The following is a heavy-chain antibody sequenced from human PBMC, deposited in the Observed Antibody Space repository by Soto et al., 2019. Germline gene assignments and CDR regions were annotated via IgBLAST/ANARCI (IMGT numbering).Heavy chain of an antibody. D-gene: IGHD2-2*01. J-gene: IGHJ6*02. CDR3: THTNYQLLSYYYYYGMDV. Sequence: GGSLRLCCAASGFTFSNAWMNWVRQAPGKGLEWVGRIKSKTDGGTTDYAAPVKGRFTISRDDSKNTLYLQMNSLKTEDTAVYYCTHTNYQLLSYYYYYGMDVWGQGTTVTVSS. CDR2: IKSKTDGGTT. V-gene: IGHV3-15*07. CDR1: GFTFSNAW.